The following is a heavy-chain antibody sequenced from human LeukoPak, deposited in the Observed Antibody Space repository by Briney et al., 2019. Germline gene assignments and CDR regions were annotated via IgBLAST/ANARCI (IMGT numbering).Heavy chain of an antibody. J-gene: IGHJ4*02. CDR2: IYYSGST. V-gene: IGHV4-39*01. CDR3: ARRVYSSSPFDY. CDR1: GGFISSSSYY. Sequence: SETLSLNCTVSGGFISSSSYYWGWILQPPVQCLGWLGSIYYSGSTYYNPSLKSRVTISVDTSKNQFSLKLSSVTAADTAVYYCARRVYSSSPFDYWGQGTLVTVSS. D-gene: IGHD6-13*01.